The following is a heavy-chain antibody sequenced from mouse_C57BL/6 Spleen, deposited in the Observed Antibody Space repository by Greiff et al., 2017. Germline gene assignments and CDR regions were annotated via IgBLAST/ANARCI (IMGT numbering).Heavy chain of an antibody. J-gene: IGHJ2*01. D-gene: IGHD3-2*02. V-gene: IGHV1-66*01. CDR2: IYPGSGNT. CDR1: GYSFTSYY. Sequence: QVHVKQSGPELVKPGASVKISCKASGYSFTSYYIHWVKQRPGQGLEWIGWIYPGSGNTKYNEKFKGKATLTADTSSSTAYMQLSSLTSEDSAVYYCARRTAQATIFDYWGQGTTLTVSS. CDR3: ARRTAQATIFDY.